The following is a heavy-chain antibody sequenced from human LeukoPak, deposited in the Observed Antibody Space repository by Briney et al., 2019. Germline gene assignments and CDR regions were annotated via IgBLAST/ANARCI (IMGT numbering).Heavy chain of an antibody. CDR3: ARGPRRSSWFWVPYHMDV. CDR2: INHSGST. Sequence: SETLSLTCAVYGGSFSGYYWSWIRQPPGEGLEWIGEINHSGSTNYNPSLKSRVTISVDTSKNQFSLKLSSVTAADTAVYYCARGPRRSSWFWVPYHMDVWGKGTTVTVSS. J-gene: IGHJ6*03. V-gene: IGHV4-34*01. CDR1: GGSFSGYY. D-gene: IGHD6-13*01.